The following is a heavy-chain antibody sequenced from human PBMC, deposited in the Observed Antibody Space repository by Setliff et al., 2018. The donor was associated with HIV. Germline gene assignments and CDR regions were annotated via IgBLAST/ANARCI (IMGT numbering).Heavy chain of an antibody. CDR3: ARPIDNSGSFPDKNWFDT. CDR1: GGSISSYY. CDR2: IFSSGST. V-gene: IGHV4-4*09. J-gene: IGHJ5*02. D-gene: IGHD3-10*01. Sequence: PSETLSLTCTVSGGSISSYYWSCIRQPPGRGLEWIGFIFSSGSTKYNPSLQSRVTMSIDTCKNQFPLKLTSVNAAETAVYYCARPIDNSGSFPDKNWFDTWGQGSLVTVSS.